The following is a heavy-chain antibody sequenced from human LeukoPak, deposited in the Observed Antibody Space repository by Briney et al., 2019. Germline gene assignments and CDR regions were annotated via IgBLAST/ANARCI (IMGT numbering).Heavy chain of an antibody. V-gene: IGHV3-23*01. D-gene: IGHD1-26*01. CDR1: GFTFSNYA. CDR3: AKGIPWACLPYCAFDI. J-gene: IGHJ3*02. Sequence: GGSLRLSCAASGFTFSNYAMSWVRQAPGKGLEWVSSISGSGGSTYYADSVKGRFTISRDNSKNTLYLQMNSLRAEDTALYFCAKGIPWACLPYCAFDIWGQGTMVTVSS. CDR2: ISGSGGST.